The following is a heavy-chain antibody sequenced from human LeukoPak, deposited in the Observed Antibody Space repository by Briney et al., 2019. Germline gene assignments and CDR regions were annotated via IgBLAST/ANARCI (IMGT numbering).Heavy chain of an antibody. CDR3: TRGNILSGYCFDF. CDR2: IHYTGAT. J-gene: IGHJ4*02. Sequence: SETLSLTCAVYGGSISGYYWSRIRQPPGKGLEWVGEIHYTGATSYNPSLKSRATISIETSKNQVSLKLSSVTAADTAVYYCTRGNILSGYCFDFWGQGALVTVSS. D-gene: IGHD3-9*01. V-gene: IGHV4-34*01. CDR1: GGSISGYY.